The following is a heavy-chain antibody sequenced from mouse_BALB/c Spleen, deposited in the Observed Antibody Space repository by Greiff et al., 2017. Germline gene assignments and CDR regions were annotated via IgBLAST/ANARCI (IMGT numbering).Heavy chain of an antibody. V-gene: IGHV1S137*01. D-gene: IGHD2-4*01. J-gene: IGHJ2*01. Sequence: LVESGAELVRPGVSVKISCKGSGYTFTDYAMHWVKQSHAKSLEWIGVISTYYGDASYNQKFKGKATMTVDKSSSTAYMELARLTSEDSPIYYCARWDYDGYYFDYWGQGTTLTVSS. CDR2: ISTYYGDA. CDR1: GYTFTDYA. CDR3: ARWDYDGYYFDY.